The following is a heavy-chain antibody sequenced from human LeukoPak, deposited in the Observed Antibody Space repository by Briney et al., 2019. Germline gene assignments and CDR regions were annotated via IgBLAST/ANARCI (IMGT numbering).Heavy chain of an antibody. J-gene: IGHJ4*02. CDR2: ICYSGST. D-gene: IGHD6-19*01. Sequence: PSETLSLTCTVSGGSISSYYWSWIRQPPGKGLEWIGYICYSGSTNYNPSLKSRVTISVDTSENQFSLKLSSVTAADTAVYYCARHGRIAVAGTFDYWGQGTLVTVSS. V-gene: IGHV4-59*08. CDR1: GGSISSYY. CDR3: ARHGRIAVAGTFDY.